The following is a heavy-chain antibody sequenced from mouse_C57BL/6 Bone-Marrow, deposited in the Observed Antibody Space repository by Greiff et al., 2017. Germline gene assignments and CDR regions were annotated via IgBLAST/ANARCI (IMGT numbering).Heavy chain of an antibody. CDR1: GYTFTGYW. CDR3: ARRYYGSSQVPYFDY. CDR2: ILPGSGST. V-gene: IGHV1-9*01. J-gene: IGHJ2*01. D-gene: IGHD1-1*01. Sequence: VQLQQSGAELMKPGASVKLSCKATGYTFTGYWIEWVKQRPGHGLEWIGEILPGSGSTNYTEKFKGKAPFTADTSSNTAYMQLSSLTTEDSAIYYCARRYYGSSQVPYFDYWGQGTTLTVSS.